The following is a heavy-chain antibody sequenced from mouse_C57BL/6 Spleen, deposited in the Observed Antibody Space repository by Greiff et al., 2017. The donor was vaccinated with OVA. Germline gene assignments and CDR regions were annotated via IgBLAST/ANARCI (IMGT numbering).Heavy chain of an antibody. CDR1: GYAFTNYL. CDR2: INPGSGGT. V-gene: IGHV1-54*01. Sequence: QVQLQQSGAELVRPGTSVKVSCKASGYAFTNYLLEWVKQRPGQGLEWIGVINPGSGGTNYNEKFKGKATLTADKSSSTAYMQLSSLTSEDSAVYFCAREGRDYYGSSPHYFDYWGQGTTLTVSS. J-gene: IGHJ2*01. CDR3: AREGRDYYGSSPHYFDY. D-gene: IGHD1-1*01.